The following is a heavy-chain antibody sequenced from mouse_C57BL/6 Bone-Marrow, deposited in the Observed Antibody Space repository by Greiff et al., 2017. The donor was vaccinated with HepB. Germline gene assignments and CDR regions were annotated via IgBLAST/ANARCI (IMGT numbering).Heavy chain of an antibody. J-gene: IGHJ2*01. CDR3: ARRDYGSSYGY. CDR2: IYPRSGNT. Sequence: ESGAELARPGASVKLSCKASGYTFTSYGISWVKQRTGQGLVWIGEIYPRSGNTYYNEKFKGKATLTADKSSSTAYMELRSLTSEDSAVYFCARRDYGSSYGYWGQGTTLTVSS. CDR1: GYTFTSYG. V-gene: IGHV1-81*01. D-gene: IGHD1-1*01.